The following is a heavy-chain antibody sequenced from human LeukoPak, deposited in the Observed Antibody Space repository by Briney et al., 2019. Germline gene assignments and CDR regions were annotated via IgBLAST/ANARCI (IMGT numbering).Heavy chain of an antibody. J-gene: IGHJ5*02. CDR3: ARDLSVTGTYWFDP. CDR1: GFTFSNYS. Sequence: PGGSLRLSCAASGFTFSNYSMNWVRQAPGKGLEWVSSISSSSTYIYYAVSVKGRFTISRDNAKNSLSLQMNSLRAEDTAVYYCARDLSVTGTYWFDPWGQGTLVTVSS. D-gene: IGHD6-19*01. V-gene: IGHV3-21*01. CDR2: ISSSSTYI.